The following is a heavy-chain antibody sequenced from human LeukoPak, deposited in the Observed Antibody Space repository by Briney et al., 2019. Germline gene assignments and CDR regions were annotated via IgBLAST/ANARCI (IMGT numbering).Heavy chain of an antibody. CDR1: GFTFSYYG. CDR2: IRYDGSNK. CDR3: ARDQCSSASCHLDY. Sequence: GGSLRLSCGASGFTFSYYGMHWVRQAPGKGLEWVACIRYDGSNKYYVDSVKGRFTISRDNSNNTVYLQMHSLRAEDTAVYYCARDQCSSASCHLDYWGQGTLVTVSS. V-gene: IGHV3-30*02. J-gene: IGHJ4*02. D-gene: IGHD2-2*01.